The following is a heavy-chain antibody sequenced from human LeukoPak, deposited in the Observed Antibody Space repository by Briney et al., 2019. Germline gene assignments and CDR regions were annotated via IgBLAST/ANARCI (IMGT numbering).Heavy chain of an antibody. CDR2: INHSGST. Sequence: SETLSLTCAVYGGSFSGYYWSWVRQPPGKGLEWIGEINHSGSTNYNPSLKSRVTISVDTSKNQFSLKLSSLTAADTAGYYCXXXXXXDXYDNPRGPAAVDYWGQGTLVTVSS. V-gene: IGHV4-34*01. D-gene: IGHD3-22*01. CDR1: GGSFSGYY. J-gene: IGHJ4*02. CDR3: XXXXXXDXYDNPRGPAAVDY.